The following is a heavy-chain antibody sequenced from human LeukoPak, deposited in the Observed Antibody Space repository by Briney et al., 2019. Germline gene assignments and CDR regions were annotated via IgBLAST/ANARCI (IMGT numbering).Heavy chain of an antibody. CDR3: ARGGGSGSYLWGRLGAYYYDMDF. J-gene: IGHJ6*04. CDR1: GGSISSYY. D-gene: IGHD3-10*01. V-gene: IGHV4-59*12. Sequence: SETLSLTCTVSGGSISSYYWSWLRQPPGKGVEWIGYIYYSGSTNYNTSLKSRVTISVASSNDQFSLKLSCLTTSDSAVYYCARGGGSGSYLWGRLGAYYYDMDFYDWGTAVTVSS. CDR2: IYYSGST.